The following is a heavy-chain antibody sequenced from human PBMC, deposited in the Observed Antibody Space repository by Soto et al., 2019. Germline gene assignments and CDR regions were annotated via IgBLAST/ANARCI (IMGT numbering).Heavy chain of an antibody. CDR3: ANPGTVSKRRPFDY. J-gene: IGHJ4*02. V-gene: IGHV3-23*01. D-gene: IGHD4-17*01. CDR2: ISGSGGST. CDR1: GLTFSSYA. Sequence: GGSLRLSCAASGLTFSSYAMSWVRQALGKGLEWVSAISGSGGSTYYADSVKGRFTISRDNSKNTPYLQMNSLRAEDTAVYYCANPGTVSKRRPFDYWGQGTLVTGSS.